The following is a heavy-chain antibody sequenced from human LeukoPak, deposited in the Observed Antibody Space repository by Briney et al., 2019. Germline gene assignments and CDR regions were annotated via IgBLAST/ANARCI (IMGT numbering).Heavy chain of an antibody. D-gene: IGHD6-13*01. CDR3: ARGNGRQQLASKYMDV. V-gene: IGHV1-8*01. J-gene: IGHJ6*03. CDR2: MNPNSGNT. Sequence: ASAKVSCKASGYTFTSYDINWVRQATGQGLEWMGWMNPNSGNTGYAQKFQGRVTMTRNTSISTAYMELSSLRSEDTAVYYCARGNGRQQLASKYMDVWGKGTTVTVSS. CDR1: GYTFTSYD.